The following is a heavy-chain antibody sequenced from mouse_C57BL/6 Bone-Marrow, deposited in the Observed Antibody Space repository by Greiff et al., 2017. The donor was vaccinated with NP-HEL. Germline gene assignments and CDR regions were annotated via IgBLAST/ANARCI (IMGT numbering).Heavy chain of an antibody. CDR2: LNPNYGTT. Sequence: EVQLQQSGPELVKPGASVKISCKASGYSFTDYNMNWVKQSNGKSLEWIGVLNPNYGTTSYNQQFKGKATLTVDQSSSTAYMQLNSLTSEDSAVYYCARSRVTTVVATDFDYWGQGTTLTVSS. CDR3: ARSRVTTVVATDFDY. CDR1: GYSFTDYN. D-gene: IGHD1-1*01. V-gene: IGHV1-39*01. J-gene: IGHJ2*01.